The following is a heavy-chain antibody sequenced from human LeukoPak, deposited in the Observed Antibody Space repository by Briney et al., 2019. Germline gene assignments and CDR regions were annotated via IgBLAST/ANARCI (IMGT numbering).Heavy chain of an antibody. CDR1: GFTFNTYA. CDR2: ISGSGGST. Sequence: QPGGSLRLSCAASGFTFNTYAMNWVRQAPGKGLEWVSGISGSGGSTYYADSVKGRFTISRDNSKNTLYLQMNSLRAEDTAIYYCAGDFYYWGQGTLVTVSS. V-gene: IGHV3-23*01. CDR3: AGDFYY. J-gene: IGHJ4*02.